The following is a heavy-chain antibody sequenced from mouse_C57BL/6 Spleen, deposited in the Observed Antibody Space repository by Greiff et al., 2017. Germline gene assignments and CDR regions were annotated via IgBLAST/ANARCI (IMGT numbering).Heavy chain of an antibody. J-gene: IGHJ2*01. CDR1: GYTFTDYN. V-gene: IGHV1-18*01. CDR2: INPNNGGT. D-gene: IGHD2-4*01. Sequence: EVKLQQSGPELVKPGASVKIPCKASGYTFTDYNMDWVKQSHGKSLECIGDINPNNGGTIYNQKFKGKATLTVDKSSSTAYMELRSLTSEDTAVYYCARKGDDYDDGDYFDYWGQGTTLTVSS. CDR3: ARKGDDYDDGDYFDY.